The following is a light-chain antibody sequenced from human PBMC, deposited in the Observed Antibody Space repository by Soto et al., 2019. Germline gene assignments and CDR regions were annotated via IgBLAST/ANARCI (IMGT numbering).Light chain of an antibody. CDR2: EVS. CDR3: CSYTGGTTLV. V-gene: IGLV2-14*01. Sequence: QSALTQPASVSGSPGQSITIFCTGSSSDVGGYKYVSWYQQHPGKAPKLMIFEVSNRPSGVSNRFSGSKSGNTASLTISGLQAEDEGDYYCCSYTGGTTLVCGGGTKVTVL. CDR1: SSDVGGYKY. J-gene: IGLJ2*01.